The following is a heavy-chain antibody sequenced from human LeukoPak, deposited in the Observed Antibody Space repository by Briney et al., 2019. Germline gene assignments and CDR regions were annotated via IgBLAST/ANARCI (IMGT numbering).Heavy chain of an antibody. D-gene: IGHD3-22*01. CDR2: IKQDGSEK. CDR3: ARGPHSSGYYRFDY. V-gene: IGHV3-7*01. Sequence: PGGSLRLSCAASGFTFSSYWMSWVRQAPGKGLEWVANIKQDGSEKYYVDSVKGRFTISRDNAKNSLYLQMNSLRAEDTAVYYCARGPHSSGYYRFDYWGQGTLVTVSS. J-gene: IGHJ4*02. CDR1: GFTFSSYW.